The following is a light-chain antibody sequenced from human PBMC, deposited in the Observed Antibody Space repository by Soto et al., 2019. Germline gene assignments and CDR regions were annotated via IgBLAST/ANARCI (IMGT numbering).Light chain of an antibody. J-gene: IGKJ2*01. CDR1: QSVSSTY. V-gene: IGKV3-20*01. Sequence: EIVLTQSPGTLSLSPGDRATLSCRASQSVSSTYLAWNQQEPGQATRLLIYGASSRATGIPDKFSGSGSGTDFTLTISRLEPEDFAVYYCQQYGRSPYTFGQGTKLEIK. CDR3: QQYGRSPYT. CDR2: GAS.